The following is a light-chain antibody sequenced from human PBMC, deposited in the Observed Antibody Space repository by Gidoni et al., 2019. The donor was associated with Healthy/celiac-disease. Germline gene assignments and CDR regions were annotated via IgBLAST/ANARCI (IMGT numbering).Light chain of an antibody. V-gene: IGKV3-11*01. CDR1: QSVSSY. J-gene: IGKJ2*01. CDR2: DAS. Sequence: EIVSTHSPATRSLSPGERATLSCRASQSVSSYLAWYQQKPGQAPRLLIYDASNRATGIPARFSGSGSGTDFTLTISSLEPEDFAVYYCQQRSNWPMYTFXQXTKLEIK. CDR3: QQRSNWPMYT.